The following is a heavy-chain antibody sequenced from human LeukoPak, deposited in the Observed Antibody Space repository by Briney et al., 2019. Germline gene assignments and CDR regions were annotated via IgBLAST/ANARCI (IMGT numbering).Heavy chain of an antibody. Sequence: SETLSLTCTVSGGSISSYYWSWIRQPPGKGLEWIGYIYYSGSTNYNPSLKSRVTISVDTSKNQFSLKLSSVTAADTAVYYCARATWLPVGLYYYDSSGYYYYFDSWGQGTLVTVSS. J-gene: IGHJ4*02. V-gene: IGHV4-59*01. D-gene: IGHD3-22*01. CDR2: IYYSGST. CDR3: ARATWLPVGLYYYDSSGYYYYFDS. CDR1: GGSISSYY.